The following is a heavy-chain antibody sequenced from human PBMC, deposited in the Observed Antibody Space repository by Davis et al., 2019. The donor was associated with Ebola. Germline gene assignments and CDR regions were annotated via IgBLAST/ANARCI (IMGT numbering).Heavy chain of an antibody. D-gene: IGHD2-15*01. CDR3: ARKGDGWSFDS. V-gene: IGHV1-8*01. J-gene: IGHJ4*02. Sequence: ASVKVSCKASGYTFTDYDIHWVRWATGQGLEWMGWMDPNSGNTGYAQKFQGRVTMTRNTSISTAYMELSSLRSDDTAVYYCARKGDGWSFDSWGQGALVTVSS. CDR1: GYTFTDYD. CDR2: MDPNSGNT.